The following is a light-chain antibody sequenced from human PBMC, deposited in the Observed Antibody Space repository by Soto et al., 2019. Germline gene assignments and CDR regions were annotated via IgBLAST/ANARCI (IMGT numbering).Light chain of an antibody. Sequence: DIQMTQSPSAMSASVGDRVTITCRASQGISNHLVWFQQKPGEVPKRLIYDASSLQTGAPSRFSGSGSGTDFTLTISSLQPEDFATYYCQYYFRSPYTFGQGTKLEIK. CDR3: QYYFRSPYT. J-gene: IGKJ2*01. CDR2: DAS. CDR1: QGISNH. V-gene: IGKV1-17*03.